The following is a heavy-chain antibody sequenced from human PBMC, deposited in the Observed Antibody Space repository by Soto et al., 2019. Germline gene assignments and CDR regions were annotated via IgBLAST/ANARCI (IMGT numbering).Heavy chain of an antibody. CDR2: IGTAGDT. Sequence: GGSLRLSCAASGFTFSSYDMHWVRQATGKGLEWVSAIGTAGDTYYPGSVKGRFTISRENAKNSLYLQMNSLRAEDTAVYYCARVPGTTGTTRYYFDYWGQGTLLTVSS. J-gene: IGHJ4*02. CDR1: GFTFSSYD. CDR3: ARVPGTTGTTRYYFDY. D-gene: IGHD1-1*01. V-gene: IGHV3-13*01.